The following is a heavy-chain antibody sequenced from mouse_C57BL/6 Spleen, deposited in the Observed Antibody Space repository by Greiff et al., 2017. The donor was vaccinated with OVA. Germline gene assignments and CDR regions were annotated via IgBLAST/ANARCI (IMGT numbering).Heavy chain of an antibody. V-gene: IGHV5-17*01. CDR3: ARLYDDWYFDV. D-gene: IGHD2-14*01. CDR2: ISSGSSTI. Sequence: EVKLMESGGGLVKPGGSLKLSCAASGFTFSDYGMHWVRQAPEKGLEWVAYISSGSSTIYYADTVKGRFTISRDNAKNTLFLQMTSLRSEDTAMYYCARLYDDWYFDVWGTGTTVTVSS. J-gene: IGHJ1*03. CDR1: GFTFSDYG.